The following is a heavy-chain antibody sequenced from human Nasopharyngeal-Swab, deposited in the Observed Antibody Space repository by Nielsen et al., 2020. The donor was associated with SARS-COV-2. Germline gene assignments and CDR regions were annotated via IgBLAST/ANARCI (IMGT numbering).Heavy chain of an antibody. CDR3: ARDAYSSRGLYYYGLDV. J-gene: IGHJ6*02. CDR1: GGSISSYY. Sequence: ESLRLSCTVSGGSISSYYWSWIRQPPGKGLEWIGYIYYSGSTNYNPSLKSRVTISVDTSKNQFSLKLSSVTAADTAVYYCARDAYSSRGLYYYGLDVWGQGTTVTVSS. CDR2: IYYSGST. D-gene: IGHD6-13*01. V-gene: IGHV4-59*01.